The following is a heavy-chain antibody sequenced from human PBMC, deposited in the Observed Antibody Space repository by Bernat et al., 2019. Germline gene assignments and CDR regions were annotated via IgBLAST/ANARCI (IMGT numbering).Heavy chain of an antibody. CDR1: GGSISSSSYY. CDR2: IYYSGST. D-gene: IGHD3-3*01. Sequence: QLQLQESGPGLVKPSETLSLTCTVSGGSISSSSYYWGWIRQPPGKGLEWIGSIYYSGSTYYNPSLKSRVTISVDTSKNQFSLKLSSVTAADTAVYYCARHRGRFWEWLHDYWGQGTLVTVSS. V-gene: IGHV4-39*01. CDR3: ARHRGRFWEWLHDY. J-gene: IGHJ4*02.